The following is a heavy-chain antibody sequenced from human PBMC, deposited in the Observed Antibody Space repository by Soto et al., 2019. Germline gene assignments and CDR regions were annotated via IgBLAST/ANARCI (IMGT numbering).Heavy chain of an antibody. V-gene: IGHV3-64*01. CDR2: ISSNGGST. Sequence: GGSLRLSCAASGFTFSSYAMHWVRQAPGKGLEYVSAISSNGGSTYYANSVKGRFTISRDNSKNTLYLQMGSLRAEDMAVYYCAREPAMGNTAMADYAFDIWGQGTMVTVSS. J-gene: IGHJ3*02. D-gene: IGHD5-18*01. CDR3: AREPAMGNTAMADYAFDI. CDR1: GFTFSSYA.